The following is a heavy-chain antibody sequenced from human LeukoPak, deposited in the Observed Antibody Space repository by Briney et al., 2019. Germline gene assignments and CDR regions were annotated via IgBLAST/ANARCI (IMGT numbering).Heavy chain of an antibody. CDR1: GYTFTSYY. J-gene: IGHJ6*04. Sequence: ASVKVSCKASGYTFTSYYMHWVRQAPGQELEWMGIINPSGGSTSYAQKFQGRVNMTRDTSTSTVYMELSSLRSEDTAVYYCASSRANWGSILVYGMDVWGKGTTVTVSS. D-gene: IGHD7-27*01. V-gene: IGHV1-46*01. CDR3: ASSRANWGSILVYGMDV. CDR2: INPSGGST.